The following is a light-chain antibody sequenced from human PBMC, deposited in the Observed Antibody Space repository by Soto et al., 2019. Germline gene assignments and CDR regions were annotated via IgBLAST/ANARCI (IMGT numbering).Light chain of an antibody. CDR1: SSNIGAGYD. V-gene: IGLV1-40*01. CDR3: QSYDHTLRAPV. Sequence: QSVLTQPPSVSGAPGQRVTIACTGSSSNIGAGYDVHWYQQLPGTAPKLLIYGNSNRPSGVPDRFSGSKSGTSASLAITGLQADDYADYYCQSYDHTLRAPVFGTGTTVTVL. CDR2: GNS. J-gene: IGLJ1*01.